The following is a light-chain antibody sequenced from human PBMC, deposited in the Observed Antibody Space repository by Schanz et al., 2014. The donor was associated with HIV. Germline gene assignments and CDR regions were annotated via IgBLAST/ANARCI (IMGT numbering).Light chain of an antibody. CDR1: SGSVSTAYY. Sequence: QTVVTQEPSFSVPPGGTVTFTCGLSSGSVSTAYYPSWYQQTPGQPPRALIFHANSRSSGVPDRFSGSILGNKAALRITGGKAYDECDYYSVLYIGGGFSLFGGATKLTLL. CDR3: VLYIGGGFSL. V-gene: IGLV8-61*01. J-gene: IGLJ2*01. CDR2: HAN.